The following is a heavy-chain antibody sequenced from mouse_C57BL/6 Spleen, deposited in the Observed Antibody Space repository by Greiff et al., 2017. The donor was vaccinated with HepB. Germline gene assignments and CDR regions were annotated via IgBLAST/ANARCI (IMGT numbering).Heavy chain of an antibody. V-gene: IGHV1-15*01. D-gene: IGHD1-1*01. CDR2: IDPETGGT. CDR3: TRRRAVVEDY. J-gene: IGHJ2*01. Sequence: VQLQQSGAELVRPGASVTLSCKASGYTFTDYEMHWVKQTPVHGLEWIGAIDPETGGTAYNHKFKGKAILTADKSSSPAYMELRSLTSEDSAVYYCTRRRAVVEDYWGQGTTLTVSS. CDR1: GYTFTDYE.